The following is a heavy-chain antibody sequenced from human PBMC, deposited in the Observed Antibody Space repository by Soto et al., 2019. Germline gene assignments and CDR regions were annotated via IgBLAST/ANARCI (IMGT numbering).Heavy chain of an antibody. CDR2: INPSGGST. V-gene: IGHV1-46*01. Sequence: ASVKVSCKASGYTFTSYYMHWVRQAPGQGLEWMGIINPSGGSTSYAQKFQGRVTMTRDTSTSTVYMELSSLRSEDTAVYYCARNPREYYYGSGSAPLFYYGMDVWGQGTTVTVSS. D-gene: IGHD3-10*01. J-gene: IGHJ6*02. CDR3: ARNPREYYYGSGSAPLFYYGMDV. CDR1: GYTFTSYY.